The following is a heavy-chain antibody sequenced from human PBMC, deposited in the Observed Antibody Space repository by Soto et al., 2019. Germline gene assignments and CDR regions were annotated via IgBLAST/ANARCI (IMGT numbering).Heavy chain of an antibody. D-gene: IGHD3-3*02. CDR1: GFTFSDQW. V-gene: IGHV3-7*01. Sequence: EVQMVASGGGVVQPGGSLRLSCAASGFTFSDQWMSWVRQAPGKGLAWVANINPDGSAKSHVDSVEGRFTISRDNAKNSLYLQMNTLRVEDTAVYYCARGPFWGQGTLVTVSS. CDR3: ARGPF. CDR2: INPDGSAK. J-gene: IGHJ4*02.